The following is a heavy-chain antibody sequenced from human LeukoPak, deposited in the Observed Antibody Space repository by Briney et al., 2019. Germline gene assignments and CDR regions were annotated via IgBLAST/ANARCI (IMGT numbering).Heavy chain of an antibody. CDR2: IKQDGSEK. CDR3: ARGPDRSWGGIGDYFDY. CDR1: GFTFSSYW. Sequence: SGGSLRLSCAASGFTFSSYWMSWVRQAPGKGLEWVANIKQDGSEKYYVDSVKGRFTISRDNAKNSPYLQMNSLRAEDTAVYYCARGPDRSWGGIGDYFDYWGQGTLVTVSS. J-gene: IGHJ4*02. V-gene: IGHV3-7*01. D-gene: IGHD6-13*01.